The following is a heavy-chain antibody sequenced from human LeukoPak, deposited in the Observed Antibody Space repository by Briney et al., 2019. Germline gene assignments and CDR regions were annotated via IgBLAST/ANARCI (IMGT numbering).Heavy chain of an antibody. V-gene: IGHV4-34*01. CDR3: ARVGAGDWFDP. CDR1: GGSFSGYY. CDR2: INHSGST. D-gene: IGHD1-26*01. Sequence: KTSETLSLTCDVYGGSFSGYYWSWIRQPPGKGLEWIGEINHSGSTNYNPSLKSRVTISVDTSKNQFSLKLSSVTAADTAVYYCARVGAGDWFDPWGQGTLVTVSS. J-gene: IGHJ5*02.